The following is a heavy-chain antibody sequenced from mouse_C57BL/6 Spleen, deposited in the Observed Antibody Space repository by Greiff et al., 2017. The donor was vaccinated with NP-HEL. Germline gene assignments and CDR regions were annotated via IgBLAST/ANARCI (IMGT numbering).Heavy chain of an antibody. D-gene: IGHD1-1*01. V-gene: IGHV1-82*01. CDR2: IYPGDGDT. CDR3: ANYYGSSH. CDR1: GYAFSSSW. Sequence: VQLQQSGPELVKPGASVKISCKASGYAFSSSWMNWVKQRPGKGLEWIGRIYPGDGDTNYNGKFKGKATLTADKSSSTAYMQLSSLTSEDSAVYFCANYYGSSHWGQGTLVTVSA. J-gene: IGHJ3*01.